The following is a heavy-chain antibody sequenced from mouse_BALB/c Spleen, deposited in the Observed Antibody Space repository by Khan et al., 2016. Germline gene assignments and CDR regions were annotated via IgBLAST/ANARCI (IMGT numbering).Heavy chain of an antibody. J-gene: IGHJ2*01. V-gene: IGHV2-2*02. CDR2: IWSGGST. CDR1: GFSLTSYG. Sequence: QVQLKESGPGLVQPSQSLSITCTVSGFSLTSYGVHWVRQSPGKGLEWLGVIWSGGSTDYNAAFISRLSISKDNSKSQVFFKMNSLQANDTAIYYCARNHRYEGGDFDYWGQGTTLTVSS. CDR3: ARNHRYEGGDFDY. D-gene: IGHD2-14*01.